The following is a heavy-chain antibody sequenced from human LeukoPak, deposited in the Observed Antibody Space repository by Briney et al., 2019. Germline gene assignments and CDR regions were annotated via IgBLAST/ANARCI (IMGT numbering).Heavy chain of an antibody. D-gene: IGHD3-10*01. Sequence: GGSLRLSCTASGFTFDDYAMHWVRQAPGKSLEWVSFISWDGGSTYYADSVKGRFTISRDNSKNSLYLQMSSLRAEDTALYYCAKDTGGSRSLPSYYFDYWGQGTLVTVSS. CDR3: AKDTGGSRSLPSYYFDY. J-gene: IGHJ4*02. V-gene: IGHV3-43D*04. CDR1: GFTFDDYA. CDR2: ISWDGGST.